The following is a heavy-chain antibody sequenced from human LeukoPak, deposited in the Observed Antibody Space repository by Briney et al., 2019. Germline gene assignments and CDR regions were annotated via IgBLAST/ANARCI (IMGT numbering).Heavy chain of an antibody. CDR3: ARDRPGRYCSTISCYSASPFDP. V-gene: IGHV1-69*13. CDR2: IIPIFGTA. D-gene: IGHD2-2*02. J-gene: IGHJ5*02. Sequence: ASVKVSCKASGGTVSRYPISWVRQAPGQGLEWMGGIIPIFGTANYAQKFQGRVTITADESTSTAYMELISLRSVDTAVYYCARDRPGRYCSTISCYSASPFDPWGQGTLVTVSS. CDR1: GGTVSRYP.